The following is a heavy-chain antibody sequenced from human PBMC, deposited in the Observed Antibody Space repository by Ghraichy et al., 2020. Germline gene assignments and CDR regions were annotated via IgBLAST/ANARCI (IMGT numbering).Heavy chain of an antibody. CDR1: GGSFSTYF. CDR3: ARVVVVVPAAIPRVYYMDV. J-gene: IGHJ6*03. V-gene: IGHV4-34*01. CDR2: INHSGST. D-gene: IGHD2-2*02. Sequence: SETLSLTCAVYGGSFSTYFWSWIRQPPGKGLEWIGEINHSGSTNYNPSLKSRVTISVDTSKNQFSLKLSSVTAADTAVYYCARVVVVVPAAIPRVYYMDVWGKGTTVTVSS.